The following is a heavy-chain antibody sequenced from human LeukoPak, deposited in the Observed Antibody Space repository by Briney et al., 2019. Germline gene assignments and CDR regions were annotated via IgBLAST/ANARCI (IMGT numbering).Heavy chain of an antibody. V-gene: IGHV3-9*01. CDR2: ISWRSGII. D-gene: IGHD3-10*01. Sequence: GRSLRLSCAASGFIFDDQGMHWVRQAPGKGLEWVSGISWRSGIIVCGDSVEGRFTISRDNAKNTLYVQRDSLRSEDTAVYYCARDLHGSRDAWGTGTPVTVSP. J-gene: IGHJ6*04. CDR1: GFIFDDQG. CDR3: ARDLHGSRDA.